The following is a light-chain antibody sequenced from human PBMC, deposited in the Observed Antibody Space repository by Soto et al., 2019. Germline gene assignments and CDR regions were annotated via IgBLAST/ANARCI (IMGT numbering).Light chain of an antibody. CDR2: GAS. Sequence: EIVMTQSPATLSVSPGERATLSCRASQSVSSNLAWYQQKPGQAHRLLIYGASTRATGIPARFSGSGSGTVFTLTISSLQSEDFAVYYCQQYNNWPYTFGQGTKLEIK. J-gene: IGKJ2*01. CDR3: QQYNNWPYT. V-gene: IGKV3-15*01. CDR1: QSVSSN.